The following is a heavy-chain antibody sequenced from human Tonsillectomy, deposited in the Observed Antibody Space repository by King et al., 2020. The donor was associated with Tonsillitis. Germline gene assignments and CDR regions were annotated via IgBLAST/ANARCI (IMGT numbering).Heavy chain of an antibody. CDR3: ARDPSPKWDLPPYFDY. J-gene: IGHJ4*02. Sequence: VQLVESGGGLVKPGGSLRLSCAASGFTFSSYSMNWVRQAPGKGLEWVSSISGSGRSFYYADSVKGRFTISRDNAKNSLSLQMNNLSAEDTAVYYCARDPSPKWDLPPYFDYWGQGTLVTVSS. CDR2: ISGSGRSF. V-gene: IGHV3-21*01. D-gene: IGHD1-26*01. CDR1: GFTFSSYS.